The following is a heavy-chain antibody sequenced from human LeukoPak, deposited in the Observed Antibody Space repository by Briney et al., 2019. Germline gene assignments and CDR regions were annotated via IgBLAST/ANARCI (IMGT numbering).Heavy chain of an antibody. V-gene: IGHV3-7*01. D-gene: IGHD5-18*01. CDR1: GFTFSSYW. CDR2: IRQDGSEK. J-gene: IGHJ4*02. Sequence: TGGSLRLSCAASGFTFSSYWMSWVRQAPGKGLEWVANIRQDGSEKYYVDSVKGRFTISRDNAKNSLYLQMNSLRVEDTAVYYCARDRGYSYGYDLDYWGQGTLITVSS. CDR3: ARDRGYSYGYDLDY.